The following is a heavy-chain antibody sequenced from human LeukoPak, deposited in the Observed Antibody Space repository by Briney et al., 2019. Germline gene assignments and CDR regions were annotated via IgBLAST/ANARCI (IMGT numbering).Heavy chain of an antibody. D-gene: IGHD3-10*01. V-gene: IGHV3-30*18. CDR2: ISSVGHTN. CDR3: AKEVGWFNAFDV. CDR1: GFTFSSFG. J-gene: IGHJ3*01. Sequence: GGSVRLSCTASGFTFSSFGMHWVRQAPGKGLEWVTAISSVGHTNKSADSVKGRFTISRDNSKNTLYLQMHSLREDDTAVYYCAKEVGWFNAFDVWGQGTMVTVSS.